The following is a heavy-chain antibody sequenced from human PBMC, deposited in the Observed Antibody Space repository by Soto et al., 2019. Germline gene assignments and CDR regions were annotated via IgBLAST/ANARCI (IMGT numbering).Heavy chain of an antibody. CDR2: IKSKTDGGTT. V-gene: IGHV3-15*01. CDR1: GFIFSDSW. J-gene: IGHJ4*02. CDR3: MTYGGMCPFWY. D-gene: IGHD3-16*01. Sequence: EVPLVESGGGLEKPGGSLRLSCAVSGFIFSDSWMGWVRQAPGKGLEWVGRIKSKTDGGTTEYAAPGKGRFTISRYDTTKMVFLEMNSLRRDFTAQYYGMTYGGMCPFWYLGQGTPVTVSS.